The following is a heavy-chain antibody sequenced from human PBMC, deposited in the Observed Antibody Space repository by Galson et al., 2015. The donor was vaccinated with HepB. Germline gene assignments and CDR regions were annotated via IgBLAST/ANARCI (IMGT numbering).Heavy chain of an antibody. J-gene: IGHJ3*02. Sequence: SVKVSCKASGCTFTGYYVHWLRQAPGQGLEWMGRVNPNSGGTNYAQKFQGWVTMTRDTSINTVYMELSRLRSNDTAVYYCARGRMSVDIWGQGTMVTVSS. CDR2: VNPNSGGT. V-gene: IGHV1-2*04. CDR1: GCTFTGYY. CDR3: ARGRMSVDI.